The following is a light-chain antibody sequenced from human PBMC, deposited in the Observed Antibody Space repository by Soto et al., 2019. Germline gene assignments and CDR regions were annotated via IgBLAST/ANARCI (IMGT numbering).Light chain of an antibody. CDR2: AAS. CDR1: QSVNNNY. Sequence: EIVLTQSPGTLSLSPGERATLSCRASQSVNNNYLGWYQQKPGQAPRLLIYAASSRATGIPDRFSGSGSGTDFTLTISRLEPEDFAVYYCQQYGRSPWTFGQGTKVEI. J-gene: IGKJ1*01. V-gene: IGKV3-20*01. CDR3: QQYGRSPWT.